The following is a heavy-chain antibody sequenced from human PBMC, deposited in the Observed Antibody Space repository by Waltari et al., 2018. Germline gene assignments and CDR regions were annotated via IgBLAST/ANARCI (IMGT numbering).Heavy chain of an antibody. CDR2: MYYLGTT. J-gene: IGHJ4*02. CDR1: NFYLSNGYY. V-gene: IGHV4-38-2*02. CDR3: ARDVEGDGVLYGSPRRFDY. Sequence: QVQLQESGPGLVKPSETLSLTCAVSNFYLSNGYYWGWIRQPSGKGLEWIGSMYYLGTTYYNPSLKGRVTISVDTSKNNLFLNLNSATAADTAVYYCARDVEGDGVLYGSPRRFDYWGQGILVTVSS. D-gene: IGHD3-10*01.